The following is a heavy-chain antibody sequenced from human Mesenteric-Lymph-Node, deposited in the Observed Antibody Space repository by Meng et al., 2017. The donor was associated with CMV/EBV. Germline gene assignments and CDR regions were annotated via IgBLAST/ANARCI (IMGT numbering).Heavy chain of an antibody. V-gene: IGHV4-4*02. CDR3: ARRYSGYDYPFDY. J-gene: IGHJ4*02. CDR1: GGSIGSSPW. D-gene: IGHD5-12*01. Sequence: FSGGSIGSSPWWRWVRQPPGKGLEWIGEIYHSGSTNYNPSLKSRITISVDKSKNQFSLKLSSVTAADTAVYYCARRYSGYDYPFDYWGQGALVTVSS. CDR2: IYHSGST.